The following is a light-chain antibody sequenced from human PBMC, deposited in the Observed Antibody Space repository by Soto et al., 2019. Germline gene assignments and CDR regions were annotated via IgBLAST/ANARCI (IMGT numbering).Light chain of an antibody. V-gene: IGKV3D-20*01. CDR1: QSVSSNY. CDR3: QQYGSSPPAT. J-gene: IGKJ1*01. CDR2: GAS. Sequence: MVLTQSPGSLSFSPWERATLSCGPRQSVSSNYLAWYQQKPGLAPRLVIYGASSRATGIPDRFSGSGSGTDFTLTISRLEPEDFAVYYCQQYGSSPPATFGQGTKVDIK.